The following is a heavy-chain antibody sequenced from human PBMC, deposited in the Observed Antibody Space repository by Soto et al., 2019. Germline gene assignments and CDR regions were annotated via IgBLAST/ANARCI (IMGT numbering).Heavy chain of an antibody. J-gene: IGHJ4*02. CDR2: IGGGGANT. Sequence: EVHLLESEGGLVQPGGSLRLSCKASGFIFTSYAMSWVRQPPGKGLEWVSGIGGGGANTYYTDSMKGRFTISRDNRKDTLYLQLSSLRVEDAAVYYCAQYAAGSLYTMFDYWGQGTLVTVSS. V-gene: IGHV3-23*01. CDR3: AQYAAGSLYTMFDY. D-gene: IGHD3-10*01. CDR1: GFIFTSYA.